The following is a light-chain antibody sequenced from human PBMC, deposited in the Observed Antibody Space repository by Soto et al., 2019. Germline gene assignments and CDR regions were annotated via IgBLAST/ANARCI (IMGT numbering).Light chain of an antibody. Sequence: DIQMTQCPSSLSASVGDRVTITCQASQDIKNYLNWYQQKPGKAPKLLMYLASTLETGVPSRFSGGGSGTHFTFTISNLQPEDIATYYCQQFDDLPRTFGGGTKVDIK. CDR1: QDIKNY. CDR2: LAS. CDR3: QQFDDLPRT. V-gene: IGKV1-33*01. J-gene: IGKJ4*01.